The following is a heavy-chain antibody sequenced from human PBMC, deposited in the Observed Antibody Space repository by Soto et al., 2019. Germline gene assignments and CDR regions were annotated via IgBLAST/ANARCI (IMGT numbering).Heavy chain of an antibody. V-gene: IGHV5-51*01. Sequence: RGESLKISCKGSGYTFTDYWISWVRQLPGKGLEWMGITYPGDSDTRYSPSFQGHVTITVDKSTSTAYLQWNTLKASDTAMYYCAIHISNFRYYDYAMGVWGQGTTVTVSS. CDR1: GYTFTDYW. CDR2: TYPGDSDT. D-gene: IGHD4-4*01. J-gene: IGHJ6*02. CDR3: AIHISNFRYYDYAMGV.